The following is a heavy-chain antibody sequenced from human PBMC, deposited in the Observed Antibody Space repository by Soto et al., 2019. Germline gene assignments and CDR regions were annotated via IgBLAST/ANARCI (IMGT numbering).Heavy chain of an antibody. CDR1: GGTFSSYA. J-gene: IGHJ3*02. CDR2: IIPIFGTA. Sequence: QVQLVQSGAEVKKPGSSVKVSCKASGGTFSSYAISWVRQAPGQGLEWMGGIIPIFGTANYAQKFQGRVTITADESTSTAYMVLSSLRSEDTAVYYCASSGGSCYSGGACAFDIWGQGTMVTVSS. CDR3: ASSGGSCYSGGACAFDI. V-gene: IGHV1-69*01. D-gene: IGHD2-15*01.